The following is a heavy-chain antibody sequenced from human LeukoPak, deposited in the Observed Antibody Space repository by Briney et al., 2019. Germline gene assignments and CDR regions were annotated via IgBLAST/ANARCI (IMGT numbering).Heavy chain of an antibody. Sequence: PGRSLRLSCAASGFTFSSYGMHWVRQAPGKGLEWVAVISYDGSNKYYADSVKGRFTISRDNSKNTLYLQVNSLRAEDTAGYYCAKDRGDGYNYDYYYGMDVWGQGTTVTVSS. CDR2: ISYDGSNK. D-gene: IGHD5-24*01. V-gene: IGHV3-30*18. CDR1: GFTFSSYG. J-gene: IGHJ6*02. CDR3: AKDRGDGYNYDYYYGMDV.